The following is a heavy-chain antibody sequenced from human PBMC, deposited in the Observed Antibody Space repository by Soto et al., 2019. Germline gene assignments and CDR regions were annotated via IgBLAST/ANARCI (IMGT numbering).Heavy chain of an antibody. Sequence: QVQLQQWGAGLLKPSETLSLTCAVYGGSFSGYYWSWIRQPPGKGLEWIGEINHSGSTNYNPSLKSRVTISVDTSKNQFSLKLSSVTAADTAVYYCARAPRFSKAMDVWGQGTTVTVSS. CDR3: ARAPRFSKAMDV. CDR2: INHSGST. CDR1: GGSFSGYY. J-gene: IGHJ6*02. D-gene: IGHD4-4*01. V-gene: IGHV4-34*01.